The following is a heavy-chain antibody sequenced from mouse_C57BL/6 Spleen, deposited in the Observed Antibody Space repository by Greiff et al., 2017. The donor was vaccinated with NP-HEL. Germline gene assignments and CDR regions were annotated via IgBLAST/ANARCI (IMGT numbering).Heavy chain of an antibody. V-gene: IGHV5-6*01. CDR2: ISSGGSYT. CDR3: ARGSSYGDY. Sequence: EVQLQESGGDLVKPGGSLKLSCAASGFTFSSYGMSWVRQTPDKRLEWVATISSGGSYTYYPDSVKGRFTISRDNAKNTLYLQMSSLKSEDTAMYYCARGSSYGDYWGQGTTLTVSS. CDR1: GFTFSSYG. D-gene: IGHD1-1*01. J-gene: IGHJ2*01.